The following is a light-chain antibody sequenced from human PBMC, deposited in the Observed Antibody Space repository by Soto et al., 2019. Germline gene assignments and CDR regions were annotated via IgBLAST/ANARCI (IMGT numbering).Light chain of an antibody. J-gene: IGKJ3*01. CDR3: QQFGRPPPSFH. CDR2: GAS. CDR1: QSVSSSY. Sequence: EIVLTQSPGTLSLSPGGRATLSCRASQSVSSSYLAWYQQKPGQAPSLLIYGASSRATGIPDRFSGSGSGNDFPFTISRLGPEDFAVFFFQQFGRPPPSFHFGPGTKGEFK. V-gene: IGKV3-20*01.